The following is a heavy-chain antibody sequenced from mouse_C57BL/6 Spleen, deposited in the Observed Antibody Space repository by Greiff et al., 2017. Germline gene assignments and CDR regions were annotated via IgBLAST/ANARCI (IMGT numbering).Heavy chain of an antibody. CDR1: GYTFTSYW. CDR3: ARGANYYGSSYEDY. J-gene: IGHJ2*01. V-gene: IGHV1-69*01. Sequence: QVQLQQPGAELVMPGASVKLSCKASGYTFTSYWMHWVKQRPGQGLEWIGEIDPSDSYTNYNQKFKGKSKLTVDKSSSTAYMQLSSLTSEDSAVYYCARGANYYGSSYEDYWGQGTTLTVSS. D-gene: IGHD1-1*01. CDR2: IDPSDSYT.